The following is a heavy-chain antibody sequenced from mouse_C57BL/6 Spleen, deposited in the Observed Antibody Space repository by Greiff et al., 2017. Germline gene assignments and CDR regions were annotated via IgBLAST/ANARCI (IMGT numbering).Heavy chain of an antibody. V-gene: IGHV1-59*01. D-gene: IGHD3-3*01. Sequence: QVQLQQPGAELVRPGTSVKLSCKASGYTFTSYWMHWVKQRPGQGLEWIGVIDPSDSYTNYNQKFKGKATLTVATSSSTAYMQLSSLTSEDSGVYYWARGGGRGYAMDYWGQGTSVTVSS. CDR3: ARGGGRGYAMDY. J-gene: IGHJ4*01. CDR2: IDPSDSYT. CDR1: GYTFTSYW.